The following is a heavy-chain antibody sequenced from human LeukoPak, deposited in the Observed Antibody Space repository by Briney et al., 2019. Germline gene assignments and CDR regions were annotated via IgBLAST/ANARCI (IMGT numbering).Heavy chain of an antibody. J-gene: IGHJ4*02. Sequence: PGGSLRLSCAASGFTFSSYWMHWVRQAPGKGLVWVSRINSDGSSTSYADSVKGRFTISRDNAKNTLYLQMSSLRAEDTAVYYCARETTVTAGYDYWGQGTLVTVSS. CDR3: ARETTVTAGYDY. CDR1: GFTFSSYW. D-gene: IGHD4-17*01. CDR2: INSDGSST. V-gene: IGHV3-74*01.